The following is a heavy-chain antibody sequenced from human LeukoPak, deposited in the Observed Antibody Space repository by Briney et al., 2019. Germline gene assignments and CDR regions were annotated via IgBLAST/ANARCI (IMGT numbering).Heavy chain of an antibody. V-gene: IGHV3-30*02. CDR3: AKKGYY. CDR1: LVTFSSYV. J-gene: IGHJ4*02. CDR2: IRYDGSNN. Sequence: GGSLRLSCAASLVTFSSYVMHCVCEAPGKGVEWVAFIRYDGSNNYYADSVKSRFTISRDNFKNTLYLQMNSLRAEDTGGYYGAKKGYYWGQGTLVTVSS.